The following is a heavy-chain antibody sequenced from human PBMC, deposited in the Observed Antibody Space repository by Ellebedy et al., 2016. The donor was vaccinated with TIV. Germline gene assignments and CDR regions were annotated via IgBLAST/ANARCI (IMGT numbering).Heavy chain of an antibody. CDR2: IYYSGST. D-gene: IGHD4-23*01. J-gene: IGHJ4*02. CDR1: GGSISSYY. CDR3: ARDGGGGNSGGLFDY. V-gene: IGHV4-59*12. Sequence: SETLSLXXTVSGGSISSYYWSWIRQPPGKGLEWIGYIYYSGSTNYNPSLKSRVTISVDTSKNQFSLKLSSVTAADTAVYYCARDGGGGNSGGLFDYWGQGTLVTVSS.